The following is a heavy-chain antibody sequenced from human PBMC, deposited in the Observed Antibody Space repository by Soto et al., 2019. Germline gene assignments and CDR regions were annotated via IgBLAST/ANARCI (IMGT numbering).Heavy chain of an antibody. Sequence: GASVKVASKASGFTFTSSALHGVRQARGQRLEWIGWIVVGSGNTNYAQKFQERVTITRDMSTSTAYMELSSLRSEDTAVYYCAAVGGSPRLDHCGQGTLVTVS. CDR3: AAVGGSPRLDH. J-gene: IGHJ4*02. V-gene: IGHV1-58*01. CDR2: IVVGSGNT. CDR1: GFTFTSSA. D-gene: IGHD1-26*01.